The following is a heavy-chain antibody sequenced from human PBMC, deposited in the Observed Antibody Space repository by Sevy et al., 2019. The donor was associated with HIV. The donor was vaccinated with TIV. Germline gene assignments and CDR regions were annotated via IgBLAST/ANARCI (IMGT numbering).Heavy chain of an antibody. J-gene: IGHJ4*02. D-gene: IGHD1-26*01. V-gene: IGHV4-34*01. CDR3: ARGQWEHPY. Sequence: SETLSLTCAVYGGSFSGYYWSWIRQPPGKGLEWVGDIIPGGSTNYNPSLKSRVTISIDTTKNQFSLKVKSVAAADTAIYYCARGQWEHPYWGQGTQVTVSS. CDR1: GGSFSGYY. CDR2: IIPGGST.